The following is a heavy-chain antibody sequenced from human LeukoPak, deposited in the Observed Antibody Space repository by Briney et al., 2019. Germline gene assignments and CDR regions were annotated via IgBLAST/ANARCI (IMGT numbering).Heavy chain of an antibody. D-gene: IGHD2-8*01. V-gene: IGHV3-23*01. CDR2: ISPGGGTT. CDR3: ARDGIVLMVFAPFDY. J-gene: IGHJ4*02. CDR1: GFAFGSEA. Sequence: GGSLRLSCAVSGFAFGSEAMSWVRQSPARGLEWVASISPGGGTTYYADYVKGRFIISRDNSNNTLFVQMNSLRAEDTAVYYCARDGIVLMVFAPFDYWGQGTLVTVSS.